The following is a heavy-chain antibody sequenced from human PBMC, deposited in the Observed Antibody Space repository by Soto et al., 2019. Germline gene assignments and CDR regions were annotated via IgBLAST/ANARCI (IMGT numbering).Heavy chain of an antibody. D-gene: IGHD3-9*01. V-gene: IGHV3-33*01. CDR1: GFTFSSYG. J-gene: IGHJ3*02. CDR3: AREDRTILTGYYNDAFDI. Sequence: GGSLRLSGAASGFTFSSYGMHWVRQAPGKGLEWVAVIWYDGSNKYYADSVKGRFTISRDNSKNTLYLQMNSLRAEDTAVYYCAREDRTILTGYYNDAFDIWGQGTMVTVSS. CDR2: IWYDGSNK.